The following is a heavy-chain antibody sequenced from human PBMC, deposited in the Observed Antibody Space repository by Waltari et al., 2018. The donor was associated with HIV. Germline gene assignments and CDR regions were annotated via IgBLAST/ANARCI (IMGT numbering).Heavy chain of an antibody. D-gene: IGHD6-6*01. V-gene: IGHV3-48*01. Sequence: EVQLVESGGGLVQPGGSLRLSCAASGFTFSYYSMNWVRQAPGKGLEWVSYISSSSSTIYYADSVKGRFTISRDNAKNSLYLRMNSLRAEDTAVYYCARDPVYSGSSLVYYFDYWGQGTLVTVSS. J-gene: IGHJ4*02. CDR3: ARDPVYSGSSLVYYFDY. CDR1: GFTFSYYS. CDR2: ISSSSSTI.